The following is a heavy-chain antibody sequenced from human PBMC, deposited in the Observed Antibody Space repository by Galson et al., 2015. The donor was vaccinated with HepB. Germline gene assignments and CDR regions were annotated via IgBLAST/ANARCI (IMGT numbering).Heavy chain of an antibody. CDR3: ARVEMATTTGGYFDY. Sequence: SLRLSCAASGFTVSSNYMSWVRQAPGKGLEWVSVIYSGGSTYYADSVKGRFTISRDNSKNTLYLQMNSLRAEDTAVYYCARVEMATTTGGYFDYWGKGTLVTVSS. CDR1: GFTVSSNY. J-gene: IGHJ4*02. V-gene: IGHV3-66*01. D-gene: IGHD5-24*01. CDR2: IYSGGST.